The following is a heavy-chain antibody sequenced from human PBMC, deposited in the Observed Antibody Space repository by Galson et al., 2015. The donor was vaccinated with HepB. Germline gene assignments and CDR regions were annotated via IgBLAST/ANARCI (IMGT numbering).Heavy chain of an antibody. D-gene: IGHD6-13*01. CDR1: GFIFDDYA. CDR3: AEDIATSSWHLEF. V-gene: IGHV3-9*01. Sequence: SLRLSCAASGFIFDDYAMHWVRQAPGKGLEWVSGISWNSGSIGYVDSVKGRFTISRDNAKKSLYLQMNSLRAEDTALYYCAEDIATSSWHLEFWGQGTLVAVSS. J-gene: IGHJ4*02. CDR2: ISWNSGSI.